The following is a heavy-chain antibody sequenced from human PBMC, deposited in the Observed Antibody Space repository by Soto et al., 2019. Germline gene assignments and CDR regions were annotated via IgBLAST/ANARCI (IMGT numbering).Heavy chain of an antibody. CDR2: ISGSGGST. D-gene: IGHD6-13*01. CDR1: GFTFSSYA. V-gene: IGHV3-23*01. J-gene: IGHJ4*02. Sequence: EVQLLESGGGLVQPGGSLRLSCAASGFTFSSYAMSWVRQAPGKGLEWVSAISGSGGSTYYADSVKGRFTISRDNSKNTMYLQKNSLSAEEKAVNYCAKEVQQRGGGYFDDWGQGTLVTVSS. CDR3: AKEVQQRGGGYFDD.